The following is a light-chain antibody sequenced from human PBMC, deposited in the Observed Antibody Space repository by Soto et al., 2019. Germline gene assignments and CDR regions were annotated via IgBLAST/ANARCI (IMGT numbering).Light chain of an antibody. V-gene: IGKV1-39*01. CDR2: AAS. Sequence: DIQMTQAPSSLSASVGERVTITCLASQSISSYLNWYQQKPGKAPKLLIYAASSLQSGVPSRFSGSGSGTEFTLTISSLQPDDFATYYCQQHNSSPWTFGQGTKVDIK. CDR3: QQHNSSPWT. J-gene: IGKJ1*01. CDR1: QSISSY.